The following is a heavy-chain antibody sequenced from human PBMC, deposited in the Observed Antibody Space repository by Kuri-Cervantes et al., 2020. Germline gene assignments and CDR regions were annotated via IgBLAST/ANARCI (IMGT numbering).Heavy chain of an antibody. CDR1: GGSISSGSYY. J-gene: IGHJ4*02. Sequence: GSLRLSCAASGGSISSGSYYWSWIRQPPGKGLEWIGSIYYSGSTYYNPSLKSRVTISVDTSKNQFSLKLSSVTAADTAVYYCASEYYYDSSGYYLGQGTLVTVSS. V-gene: IGHV4-39*01. CDR3: ASEYYYDSSGYY. CDR2: IYYSGST. D-gene: IGHD3-22*01.